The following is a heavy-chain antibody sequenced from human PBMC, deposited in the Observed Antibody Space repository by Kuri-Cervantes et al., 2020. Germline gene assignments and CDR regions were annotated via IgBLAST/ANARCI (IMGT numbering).Heavy chain of an antibody. CDR2: ISCDGYNQ. CDR3: AKPRGYDILTGYYLMSFDY. CDR1: GFTFSNAW. J-gene: IGHJ4*02. V-gene: IGHV3-30*18. Sequence: GGSLRLSCAASGFTFSNAWMSWVRQAPDKGLEWEALISCDGYNQYYADSVKGRFTISRDNSKNTLYLQMNSLRAEDTAVYYCAKPRGYDILTGYYLMSFDYWGQGTLVTVSS. D-gene: IGHD3-9*01.